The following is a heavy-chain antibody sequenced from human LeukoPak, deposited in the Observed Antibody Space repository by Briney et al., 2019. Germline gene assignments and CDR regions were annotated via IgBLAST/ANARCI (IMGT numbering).Heavy chain of an antibody. Sequence: SETLSLTCTVSGGSISSYYWGWVRQPPGKGLEWIGSIYYTGSTYYNPSLKSRVTISVDTSKNQFSLKLSSVTAADTAVYYCARSPGGSQYYDSSAFDYWGQGTLVTVSS. J-gene: IGHJ4*02. CDR2: IYYTGST. CDR3: ARSPGGSQYYDSSAFDY. CDR1: GGSISSYY. D-gene: IGHD3-22*01. V-gene: IGHV4-39*07.